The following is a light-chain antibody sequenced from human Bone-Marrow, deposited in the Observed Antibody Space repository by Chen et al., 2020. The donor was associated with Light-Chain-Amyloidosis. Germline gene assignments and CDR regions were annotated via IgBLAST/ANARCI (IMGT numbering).Light chain of an antibody. CDR1: SGDVGTYNY. CDR3: SSFTGSSSYV. V-gene: IGLV2-14*01. Sequence: QSALTQPASVSGSPGQSITISCTGTSGDVGTYNYVSCYQQHPGKAPKVMIYAVSNRPSGVSNRFSGSKSGNTASLALSVLQAEDEADYYCSSFTGSSSYVFGPGTKVTVL. J-gene: IGLJ1*01. CDR2: AVS.